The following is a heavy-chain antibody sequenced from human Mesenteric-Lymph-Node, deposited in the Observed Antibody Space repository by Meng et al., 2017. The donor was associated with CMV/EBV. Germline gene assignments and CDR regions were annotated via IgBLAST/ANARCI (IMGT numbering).Heavy chain of an antibody. V-gene: IGHV4-59*08. D-gene: IGHD3-3*01. CDR3: ARPTYDFWSGYYSFDY. CDR2: IYYSGST. Sequence: SETLSLTCTVSDCSISSYYWNWIPQPPGQGLGWIGYIYYSGSTNYNPSLKSRVTISIDTSTNQFSLKLSSVTAADTAVYYCARPTYDFWSGYYSFDYWGQGTLVIVSS. J-gene: IGHJ4*02. CDR1: DCSISSYY.